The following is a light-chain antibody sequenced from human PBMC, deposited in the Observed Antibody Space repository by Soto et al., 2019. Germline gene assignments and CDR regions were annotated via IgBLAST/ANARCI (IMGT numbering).Light chain of an antibody. V-gene: IGLV2-8*01. J-gene: IGLJ2*01. CDR1: SSDVGGYNF. Sequence: QSVLTQPPSASGSPGQSVTISCTGTSSDVGGYNFVSWYQHHPGKAPKFIIYEVTKRPSGVPDRFSGSKSGNTASLTVSGLQAADEADYYCSSYAGSNNPVVFGGGTKVTVL. CDR3: SSYAGSNNPVV. CDR2: EVT.